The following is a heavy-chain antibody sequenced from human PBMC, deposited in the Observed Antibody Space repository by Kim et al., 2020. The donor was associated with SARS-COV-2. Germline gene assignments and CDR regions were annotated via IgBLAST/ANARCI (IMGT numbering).Heavy chain of an antibody. D-gene: IGHD4-17*01. Sequence: GGSLRLSCAASGFTFSSYAMSWVRQAPGKGLEWVSAISGSGGSTYYADSVKGRFTISRDNSKNTLYLQMNSLRAEDTAVYYCAKVRGRYGDYAWRYFDLWGRGTLVTVSS. CDR1: GFTFSSYA. CDR3: AKVRGRYGDYAWRYFDL. CDR2: ISGSGGST. V-gene: IGHV3-23*01. J-gene: IGHJ2*01.